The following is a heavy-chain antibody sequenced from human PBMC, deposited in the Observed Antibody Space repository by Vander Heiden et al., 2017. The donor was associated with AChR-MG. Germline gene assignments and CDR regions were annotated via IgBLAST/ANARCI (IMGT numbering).Heavy chain of an antibody. V-gene: IGHV3-30*18. Sequence: QVQLVESGGGGVQPGRSLRLSWAASGFTFSSYGMHWVRQAPGKGLEWVAVISYDGSNKYYADSVKGRFTISRDNSKNTLYLQMNSLRAEDTAVYYCAKVSVAVAGTLDPWGQGTLVTVSS. CDR2: ISYDGSNK. CDR3: AKVSVAVAGTLDP. D-gene: IGHD6-19*01. CDR1: GFTFSSYG. J-gene: IGHJ5*02.